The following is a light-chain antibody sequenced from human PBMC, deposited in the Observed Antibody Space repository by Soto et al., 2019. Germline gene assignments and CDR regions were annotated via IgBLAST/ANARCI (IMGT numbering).Light chain of an antibody. J-gene: IGKJ1*01. CDR1: QSVSSN. Sequence: EIGMTQSPATVSVSPGERATLSCRASQSVSSNLAWYQQKPGQAPRLLIYGASTRATGIPARFSGSGSGTEFTLNNSSLQSEDFAVYYCQQYNNWPPWTFGQGTKVEIK. V-gene: IGKV3-15*01. CDR2: GAS. CDR3: QQYNNWPPWT.